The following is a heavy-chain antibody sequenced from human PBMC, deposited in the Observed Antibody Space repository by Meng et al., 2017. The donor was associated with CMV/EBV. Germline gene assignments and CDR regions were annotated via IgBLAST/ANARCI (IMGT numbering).Heavy chain of an antibody. V-gene: IGHV3-11*01. CDR1: GFIFSDSY. CDR2: ISATGSTI. Sequence: CADSGFIFSDSYMSWIRQAPGKGLEWVSYISATGSTIYYADSVKGRFTISRDNAKNSLYLQMDTLRAEDTAVYYCASLMTTVTRTFDSWGQGTLVTVSS. D-gene: IGHD4-17*01. CDR3: ASLMTTVTRTFDS. J-gene: IGHJ4*02.